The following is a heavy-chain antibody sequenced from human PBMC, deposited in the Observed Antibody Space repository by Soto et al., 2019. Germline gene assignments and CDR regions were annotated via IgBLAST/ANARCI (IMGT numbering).Heavy chain of an antibody. J-gene: IGHJ5*02. CDR3: ATKSSSSSWLDP. CDR1: GYTFFSYG. D-gene: IGHD6-6*01. CDR2: ISGYNGNT. V-gene: IGHV1-18*01. Sequence: ASVKVSCKTSGYTFFSYGISWVRQAPGQGLEWMGWISGYNGNTNYAQKFQARVTMTADTSTRTAYMELRSLRSDDTALYYCATKSSSSSWLDPWGQGTMVTVSS.